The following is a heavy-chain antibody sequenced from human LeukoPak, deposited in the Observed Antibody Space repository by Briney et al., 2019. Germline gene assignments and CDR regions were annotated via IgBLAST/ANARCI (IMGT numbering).Heavy chain of an antibody. V-gene: IGHV4-38-2*01. CDR1: GYSISSGYY. CDR2: IFHSGSI. Sequence: PSETLSLTCAVSGYSISSGYYCGCIRQSPGKGLEWIGTIFHSGSIYYNPSLKSRVTLSVDTSKHHFSLKLSFVTAADTAVYYCARMGVSYYYDSSTYYPVAFDVWGQGTMVAVSS. J-gene: IGHJ3*01. D-gene: IGHD3-22*01. CDR3: ARMGVSYYYDSSTYYPVAFDV.